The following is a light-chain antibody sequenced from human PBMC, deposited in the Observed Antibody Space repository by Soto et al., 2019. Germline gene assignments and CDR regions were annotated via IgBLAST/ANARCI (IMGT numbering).Light chain of an antibody. CDR3: QHYNSYSEA. V-gene: IGKV1-5*03. J-gene: IGKJ1*01. CDR2: KAS. Sequence: DIQMTQSPSTLSGSVGDRVTITCRASQTISSWLAWYQQKPGKAPKLLIYKASTLKSGVPSRFSGSRSGTEFTLTISSLQPDDFATYYCQHYNSYSEAFGQGTK. CDR1: QTISSW.